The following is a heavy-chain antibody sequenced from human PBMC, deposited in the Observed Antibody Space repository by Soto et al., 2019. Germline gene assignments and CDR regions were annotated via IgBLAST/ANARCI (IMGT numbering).Heavy chain of an antibody. J-gene: IGHJ6*02. V-gene: IGHV1-18*01. CDR3: ARQSAFTGIHILTGYPQYGMDV. Sequence: QVQLVQSGAEVKKPGASVKVSCKASGYTFTSYGISWVRQAPGQGLEWMGWISAYNGNTNYAQKLQGRVPMTTDTSTSTGYMELRSLRSDDTAVYYCARQSAFTGIHILTGYPQYGMDVWGQGTTVTVSS. CDR2: ISAYNGNT. D-gene: IGHD3-9*01. CDR1: GYTFTSYG.